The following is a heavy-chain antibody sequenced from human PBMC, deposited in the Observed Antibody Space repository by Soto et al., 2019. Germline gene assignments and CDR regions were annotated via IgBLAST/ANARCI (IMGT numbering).Heavy chain of an antibody. CDR3: VRVPPLFTYWYFDL. Sequence: GGSLRHSCTASGLNFSSYSMNWVRQATGKGLEWVSYISSSSSTIYYADSVKGRFTISRDNSKNTLYLQMDSLSAEDTALYYCVRVPPLFTYWYFDLWGRGTLVTVSS. CDR2: ISSSSSTI. V-gene: IGHV3-48*01. J-gene: IGHJ2*01. CDR1: GLNFSSYS.